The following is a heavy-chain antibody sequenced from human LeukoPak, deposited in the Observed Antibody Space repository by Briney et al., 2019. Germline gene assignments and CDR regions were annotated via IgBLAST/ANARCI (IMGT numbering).Heavy chain of an antibody. V-gene: IGHV3-15*01. CDR1: ELLFENAW. CDR2: IKTKTDGGTT. Sequence: GGSLRLSCVASELLFENAWMSWVRQAPGKGLEWVGRIKTKTDGGTTDYAAPLKGRFTISRDDSQNRVNLQIDSLKTEDTALYYCVTVWGQGTMVTVSS. J-gene: IGHJ3*01. CDR3: VTV.